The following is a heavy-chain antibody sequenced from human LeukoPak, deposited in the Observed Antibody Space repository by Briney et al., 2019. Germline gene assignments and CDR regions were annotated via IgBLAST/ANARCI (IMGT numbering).Heavy chain of an antibody. J-gene: IGHJ5*02. V-gene: IGHV4-31*02. CDR1: GDSVSSGGYY. Sequence: SQTLSLTCSVSGDSVSSGGYYWSWIRQHPGKGLEWLGYIHYIGGTFYNPSLKSRVTISLDTSRNQFSLELKSVTAADTAVYYCALRGYSYGTGWFDPWGQGTLVTVSS. CDR3: ALRGYSYGTGWFDP. D-gene: IGHD5-18*01. CDR2: IHYIGGT.